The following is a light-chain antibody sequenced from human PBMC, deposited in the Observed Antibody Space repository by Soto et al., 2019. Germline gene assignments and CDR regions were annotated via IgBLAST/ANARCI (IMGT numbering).Light chain of an antibody. V-gene: IGKV3-20*01. CDR2: GAS. Sequence: EIVLTQSPGTLSLSPGERATLSCRASQSVSSSYLAWYQQKPGQAPRLLIYGASSRATGIPDRFSGSRSGTDFTLTISRLEPVDFAVYYCQQYGSSRTFGQGTKVDIK. CDR1: QSVSSSY. CDR3: QQYGSSRT. J-gene: IGKJ1*01.